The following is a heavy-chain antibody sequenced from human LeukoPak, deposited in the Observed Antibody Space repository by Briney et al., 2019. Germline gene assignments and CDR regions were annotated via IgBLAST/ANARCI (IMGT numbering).Heavy chain of an antibody. CDR2: IYYSGST. V-gene: IGHV4-59*01. Sequence: SETLSLTCTVSGGSISSYYWSWIRQPPGKGLEWIGYIYYSGSTNYNPSLKSRVTISVDTSKNQFSLKLSSVTAADTAVYYCARDGVAGGFDYWGQRTLVTVSS. D-gene: IGHD6-19*01. CDR1: GGSISSYY. CDR3: ARDGVAGGFDY. J-gene: IGHJ4*02.